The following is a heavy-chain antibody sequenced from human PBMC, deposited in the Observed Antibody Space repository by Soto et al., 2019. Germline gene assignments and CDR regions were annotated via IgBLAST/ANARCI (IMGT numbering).Heavy chain of an antibody. CDR3: AGAHYYDILTAKALTYFDY. Sequence: TLSLTCTVSGGSISSYYWSWIRQPPGKGLEWIGYIYYSGSTNYNPSLKSRVTISVDTSKNQFSLKLSSVTAADTAVYYCAGAHYYDILTAKALTYFDYWGQGTLVTVSS. CDR1: GGSISSYY. D-gene: IGHD3-9*01. J-gene: IGHJ4*02. V-gene: IGHV4-59*01. CDR2: IYYSGST.